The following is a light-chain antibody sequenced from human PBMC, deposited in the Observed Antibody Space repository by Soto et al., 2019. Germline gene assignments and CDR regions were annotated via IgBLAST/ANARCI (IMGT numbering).Light chain of an antibody. V-gene: IGLV1-51*01. J-gene: IGLJ2*01. CDR3: GTWDSSTRV. Sequence: QSVLTQPPSVSAAPGQRVTISCSGSHSNIGSNYVSWYQHIPGTAPRLLIYDNDKRPSGIRDRFSGSKSGTSATLGITGLQTGDEADYYCGTWDSSTRVFGGGTKVTVL. CDR2: DND. CDR1: HSNIGSNY.